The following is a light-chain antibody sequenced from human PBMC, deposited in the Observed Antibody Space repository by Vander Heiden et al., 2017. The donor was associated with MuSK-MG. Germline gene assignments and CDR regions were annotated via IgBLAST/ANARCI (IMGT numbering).Light chain of an antibody. Sequence: AIRMTQSPSSFSASTGDRVTITCRASQGISGYLAWYQQKPGKAPKLLIYAASTLQSGVPSRFSGSGSGTDFTLTISCLQSEDFATYYCQQYYSYPQYTFGQGTKLEIK. V-gene: IGKV1-8*01. CDR3: QQYYSYPQYT. CDR2: AAS. J-gene: IGKJ2*01. CDR1: QGISGY.